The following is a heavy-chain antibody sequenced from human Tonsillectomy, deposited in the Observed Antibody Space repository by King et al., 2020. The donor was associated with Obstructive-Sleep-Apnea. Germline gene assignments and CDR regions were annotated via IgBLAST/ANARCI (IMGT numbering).Heavy chain of an antibody. V-gene: IGHV4-39*07. CDR2: IYYSGST. Sequence: QLQESGPGLVKPSETLSLTCTVSGGSISSSSYYWGWIRQPPGKGLEWIGSIYYSGSTYYNQSLKSGVTISVDTSKNHFSLKLSSVTAADTAVYYCASDSGGSSWPLFDYWGQGTLVTVSS. J-gene: IGHJ4*02. CDR3: ASDSGGSSWPLFDY. D-gene: IGHD6-13*01. CDR1: GGSISSSSYY.